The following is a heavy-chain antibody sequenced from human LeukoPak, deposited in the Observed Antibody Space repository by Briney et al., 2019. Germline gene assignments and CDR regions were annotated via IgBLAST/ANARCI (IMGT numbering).Heavy chain of an antibody. CDR3: AGGDRSGWYFDY. D-gene: IGHD6-19*01. CDR2: INWNGGST. V-gene: IGHV3-20*04. Sequence: PGGSLRLSCAASGFTFSSYSMHWVRQAPGKGLEWVSGINWNGGSTGYADSVKGRFTISRDNAKNSLYLQMNSLRAEDTALYYCAGGDRSGWYFDYWGQGTLVTVSS. CDR1: GFTFSSYS. J-gene: IGHJ4*02.